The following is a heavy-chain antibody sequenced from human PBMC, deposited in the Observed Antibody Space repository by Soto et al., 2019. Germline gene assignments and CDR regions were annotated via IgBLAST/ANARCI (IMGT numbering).Heavy chain of an antibody. J-gene: IGHJ6*02. CDR2: IIPIFGTA. V-gene: IGHV1-69*01. Sequence: QVQLVQSGAEVKKPGSSVKVSCKAPGGTFSSYAISWVRQAPGQGLEWMGGIIPIFGTAKYAQKFQGRVTITADESTSTGYSELSSLRSEDTAVYYWARSQGGSSSLDIYDYCYYGMDVWGQGTTVTVSS. CDR3: ARSQGGSSSLDIYDYCYYGMDV. CDR1: GGTFSSYA. D-gene: IGHD2-15*01.